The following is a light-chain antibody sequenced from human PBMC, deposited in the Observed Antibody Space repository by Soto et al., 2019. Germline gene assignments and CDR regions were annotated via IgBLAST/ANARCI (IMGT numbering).Light chain of an antibody. V-gene: IGKV2-28*01. Sequence: DIVLTQSPLSLPVTPGEPASISCRSSQSLLQSNRNNHVDWYLQRPGQSPQLLLYLASSRASGVPDRFSGSGSGTEFSLEISRVEAEDVGVYYCLQAAQSPLTFGQGTRLEIK. CDR3: LQAAQSPLT. J-gene: IGKJ5*01. CDR2: LAS. CDR1: QSLLQSNRNNH.